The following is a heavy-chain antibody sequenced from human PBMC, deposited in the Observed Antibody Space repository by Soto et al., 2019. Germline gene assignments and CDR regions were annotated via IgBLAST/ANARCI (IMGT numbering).Heavy chain of an antibody. D-gene: IGHD5-18*01. J-gene: IGHJ4*02. CDR3: TTEGYTYGYHGLDS. V-gene: IGHV3-15*01. CDR1: VFICSNSC. CDR2: IKSKLSGGTT. Sequence: GSLRLACTASVFICSNSCMSWVRQAPGKGLEWVGRIKSKLSGGTTDYAAPVKGRFTISRDDSKNTLFLQMNSLKTEDTAVYYCTTEGYTYGYHGLDSWGQGTLVTVSS.